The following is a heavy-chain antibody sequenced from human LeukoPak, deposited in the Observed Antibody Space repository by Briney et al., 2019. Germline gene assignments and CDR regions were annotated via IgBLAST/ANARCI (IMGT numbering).Heavy chain of an antibody. V-gene: IGHV5-51*01. CDR3: ARRRVVGSSGQPGGWFDP. CDR2: IYPGDSDT. J-gene: IGHJ5*02. CDR1: GYSFTSYW. D-gene: IGHD6-19*01. Sequence: GESLKISCKGSGYSFTSYWIGWVRQMPGKGLEWMGIIYPGDSDTRYSPSFQGQVTISADKSISTAYLQWSSLKASDTAMYCCARRRVVGSSGQPGGWFDPWGQGTLVTVSS.